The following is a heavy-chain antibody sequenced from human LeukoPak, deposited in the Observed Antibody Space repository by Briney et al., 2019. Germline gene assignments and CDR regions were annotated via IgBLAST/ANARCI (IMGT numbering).Heavy chain of an antibody. J-gene: IGHJ4*02. CDR3: AATGGGQLGLTYYFDF. CDR2: IRYDGANR. V-gene: IGHV3-30*02. D-gene: IGHD3-16*01. CDR1: GLTFSNYA. Sequence: GGSLRLSCVVSGLTFSNYAMHWVRQAPGKGLEWVTFIRYDGANRYYADSVEGRFTVSRDNSKNTLFLQMNSLRAEDTAVYFCAATGGGQLGLTYYFDFWGQGTLVTVSS.